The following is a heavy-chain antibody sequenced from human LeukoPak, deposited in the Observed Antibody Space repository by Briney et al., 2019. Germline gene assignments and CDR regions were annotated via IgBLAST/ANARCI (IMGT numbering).Heavy chain of an antibody. CDR1: GFTFSTYG. J-gene: IGHJ3*02. CDR3: AKDFFYESSGTAAFDI. V-gene: IGHV3-30*18. CDR2: ISYDGSNK. D-gene: IGHD3-22*01. Sequence: PGRSLRLSCAASGFTFSTYGIHWVRQAPGKGLEWVAVISYDGSNKYYADSVKGRFTISRDNSKNTLYLQMNSLRAEDTAVYYCAKDFFYESSGTAAFDIWGQGTMVTVSS.